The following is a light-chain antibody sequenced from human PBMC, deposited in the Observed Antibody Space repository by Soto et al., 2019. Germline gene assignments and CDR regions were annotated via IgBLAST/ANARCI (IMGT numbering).Light chain of an antibody. CDR1: SSNIGSNT. Sequence: QAVVTQPPSASGTPGQRVTISCSGSSSNIGSNTVNWYQQLPGTAPKLLIYSNNQPPSGVPDRFSGSKSGTSASLAISGLQSEDEADYYCAAWDDSLNGLYVFGTGTKLTVL. CDR2: SNN. V-gene: IGLV1-44*01. J-gene: IGLJ1*01. CDR3: AAWDDSLNGLYV.